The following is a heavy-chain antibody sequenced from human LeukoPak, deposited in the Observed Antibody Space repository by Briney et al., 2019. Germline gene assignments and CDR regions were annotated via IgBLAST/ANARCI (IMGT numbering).Heavy chain of an antibody. V-gene: IGHV3-23*01. CDR2: ISGSGGST. D-gene: IGHD3-16*01. J-gene: IGHJ4*02. CDR3: AKDLKLGDFNDY. Sequence: PGGSLRLSCAASGFTFSSYAVSWVRQAPGKGLEWVSAISGSGGSTYYADSVKGRFTISRDNSKNTLYLQMNSLRAEDTAVYYCAKDLKLGDFNDYWGQGTLVTVSS. CDR1: GFTFSSYA.